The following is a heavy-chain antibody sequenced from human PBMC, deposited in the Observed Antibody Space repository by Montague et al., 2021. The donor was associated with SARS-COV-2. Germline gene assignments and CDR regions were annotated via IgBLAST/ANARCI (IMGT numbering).Heavy chain of an antibody. Sequence: WVRQAPGKGLEWVGFIRSKAXGGTTAYAASVKGRFTISRDDSKSIAYLQMNRLKTEDTALYYCTRSDYWGQGTLVTVSS. J-gene: IGHJ4*02. CDR2: IRSKAXGGTT. V-gene: IGHV3-49*02. CDR3: TRSDY.